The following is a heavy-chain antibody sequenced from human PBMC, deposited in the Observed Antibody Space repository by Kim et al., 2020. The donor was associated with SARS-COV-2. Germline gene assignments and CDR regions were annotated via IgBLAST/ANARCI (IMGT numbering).Heavy chain of an antibody. D-gene: IGHD2-8*01. CDR2: ISSSNTI. V-gene: IGHV3-48*04. Sequence: GGSLRLSCAASGFTFSTYSMNWVRQAPGKGLEWVSYISSSNTIYYADSVKGRFTISRDNAENSLYLQMSSLRAEDTAMYYCTNSLYSENGVLKNWGQGILVTVSS. CDR1: GFTFSTYS. J-gene: IGHJ4*02. CDR3: TNSLYSENGVLKN.